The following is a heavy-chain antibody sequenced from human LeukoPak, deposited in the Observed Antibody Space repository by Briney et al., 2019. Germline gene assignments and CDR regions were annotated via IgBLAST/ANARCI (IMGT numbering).Heavy chain of an antibody. J-gene: IGHJ5*02. Sequence: SETLSLTCTVSGGSISSYYWSWIRQPPGKGLEWIGYIYYSGSTNYNPSLKSRVTISVDTSKNQFSLKLSSVAAADTAVYYCARDPPLWGAQQLSSWGQGTLVTVSS. CDR3: ARDPPLWGAQQLSS. CDR2: IYYSGST. V-gene: IGHV4-59*01. CDR1: GGSISSYY. D-gene: IGHD6-13*01.